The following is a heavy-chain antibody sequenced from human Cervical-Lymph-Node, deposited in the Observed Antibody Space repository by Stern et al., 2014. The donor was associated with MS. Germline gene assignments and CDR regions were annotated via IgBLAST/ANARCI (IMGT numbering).Heavy chain of an antibody. D-gene: IGHD3-16*01. CDR3: AAIGPLMEGAAFDI. CDR1: GAPVNSGGYS. J-gene: IGHJ3*02. CDR2: IHHRGAT. V-gene: IGHV4-31*02. Sequence: SGAPVNSGGYSWTWIRQVPGKGLEWIGYIHHRGATFYNPPLKSRVTISVDTSENQVSLMLSSVTAADTAVYYCAAIGPLMEGAAFDIWGQGTLVTVSS.